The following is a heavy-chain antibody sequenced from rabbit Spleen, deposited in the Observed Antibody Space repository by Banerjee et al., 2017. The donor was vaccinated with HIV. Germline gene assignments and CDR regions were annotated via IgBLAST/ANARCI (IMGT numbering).Heavy chain of an antibody. CDR1: GFDFSTYS. CDR3: VREAGYGGYGDANL. V-gene: IGHV1S7*01. CDR2: IVPIFGVT. D-gene: IGHD6-1*01. J-gene: IGHJ4*01. Sequence: QSLEESGGGLVKPGASLTLTCKASGFDFSTYSMSWVRQAPGKGLEWIGYIVPIFGVTYYANWVNGRFTISSHNAQNTLYLQLNSLTAADTATYFCVREAGYGGYGDANLWGQGTLVTVS.